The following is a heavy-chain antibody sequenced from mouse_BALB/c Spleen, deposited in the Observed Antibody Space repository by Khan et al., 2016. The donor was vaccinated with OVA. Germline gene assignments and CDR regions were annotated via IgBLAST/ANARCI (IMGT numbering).Heavy chain of an antibody. Sequence: VQLQQSGAELVRPGVSVKISCKGSGYTFTDFAMHWVKQSHAKSLEWIGVISSYYGDANYNQNFKGKATMTVDTSSSTAYMELARLTSEDSAIYYCVRGRGHYRFADWGQGTLVTVSA. V-gene: IGHV1S137*01. CDR1: GYTFTDFA. CDR3: VRGRGHYRFAD. CDR2: ISSYYGDA. D-gene: IGHD2-1*01. J-gene: IGHJ3*01.